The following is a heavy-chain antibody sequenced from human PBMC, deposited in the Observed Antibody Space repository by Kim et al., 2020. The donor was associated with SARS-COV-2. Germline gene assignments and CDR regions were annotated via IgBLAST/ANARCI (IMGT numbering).Heavy chain of an antibody. D-gene: IGHD3-10*01. J-gene: IGHJ4*02. Sequence: GSVKGRFTISRGNAKNSLYLQMNSLRDEDTAVYYCAGVGWGGFGDPIDDYWGQGPLVTVSS. CDR3: AGVGWGGFGDPIDDY. V-gene: IGHV3-48*02.